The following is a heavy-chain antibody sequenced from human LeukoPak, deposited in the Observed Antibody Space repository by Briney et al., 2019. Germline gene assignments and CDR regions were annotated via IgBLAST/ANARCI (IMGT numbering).Heavy chain of an antibody. V-gene: IGHV4-59*10. Sequence: SETLSLTCAVYGGSFSGYYWSWIRQPAGKGLEWIGRIYTSGSTYYNPSLKSRVTISVDTSKNQFSLKLSSVTAADTAVYYCARHQTGTRIYWGQGTLVTVSS. CDR1: GGSFSGYY. J-gene: IGHJ4*02. CDR2: IYTSGST. D-gene: IGHD1-1*01. CDR3: ARHQTGTRIY.